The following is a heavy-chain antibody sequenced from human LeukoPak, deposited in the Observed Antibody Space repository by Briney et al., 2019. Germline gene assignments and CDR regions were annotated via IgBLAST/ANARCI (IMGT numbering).Heavy chain of an antibody. V-gene: IGHV4-59*12. CDR2: IYYSGST. CDR3: AGSYYYYYTADHYYMDV. D-gene: IGHD1-26*01. J-gene: IGHJ6*03. Sequence: SETLSLTCTVSGGSISNYYWSWIRQPPGKGLEWIGYIYYSGSTNYNPSLNSRVTLSVDTSKNQFSLKLSSVTAADTAVYYCAGSYYYYYTADHYYMDVWGKGTTVTISS. CDR1: GGSISNYY.